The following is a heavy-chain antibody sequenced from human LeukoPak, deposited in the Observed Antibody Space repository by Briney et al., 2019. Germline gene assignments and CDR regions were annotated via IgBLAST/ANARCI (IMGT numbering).Heavy chain of an antibody. Sequence: GGSLRLSCAPSGFTFSRHGMHWVRQAPGKGLEWVAVIWHDGSNKYYADSVKGRFTISRDNSKNTLYLQMNSLRAEDTAVYYCARDHADPYYFDYWGQGTLVTVSS. CDR3: ARDHADPYYFDY. CDR1: GFTFSRHG. V-gene: IGHV3-33*08. J-gene: IGHJ4*02. CDR2: IWHDGSNK.